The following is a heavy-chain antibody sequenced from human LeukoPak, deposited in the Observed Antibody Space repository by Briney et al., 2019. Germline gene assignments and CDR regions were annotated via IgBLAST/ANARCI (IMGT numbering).Heavy chain of an antibody. CDR1: GFTFHSYW. CDR2: IDNDGGST. D-gene: IGHD6-19*01. J-gene: IGHJ4*02. Sequence: GGSLRLSCAASGFTFHSYWMHWVRQAPGKGLVWVSRIDNDGGSTTYADSVKGRFTISGDNAKNTLYLQMNSVRAEDTAVYYCARELITGTYTSGWLGYWGQGTLVTVSS. CDR3: ARELITGTYTSGWLGY. V-gene: IGHV3-74*01.